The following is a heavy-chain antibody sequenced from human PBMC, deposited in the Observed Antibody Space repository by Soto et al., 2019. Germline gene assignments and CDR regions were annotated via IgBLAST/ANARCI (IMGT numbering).Heavy chain of an antibody. CDR1: GFTFSTFG. Sequence: QLVESGGGVVPPGASLRLSCAASGFTFSTFGMHWVRQTQGKGLDWVAVISYDGNNKVYADSVKGRFTISRDNFKNTVDLVMNTLKVDDTAVYYFAKDLQAYGDYDYYCYGLDVWGQGATVSVSS. V-gene: IGHV3-30*18. CDR2: ISYDGNNK. D-gene: IGHD4-17*01. J-gene: IGHJ6*02. CDR3: AKDLQAYGDYDYYCYGLDV.